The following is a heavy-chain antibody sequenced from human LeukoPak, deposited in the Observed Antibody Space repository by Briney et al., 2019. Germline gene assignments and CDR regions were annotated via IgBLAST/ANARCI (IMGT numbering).Heavy chain of an antibody. CDR3: ARGEGYYASGSYYNDY. D-gene: IGHD3-10*01. Sequence: GGSLRLSCAASGFTFSSYTMNWVRQAPGKGLECVSSITTSSSYIYYADSMRGRFTISRDNAKNSLYLQMNSLRAEDTAVYYCARGEGYYASGSYYNDYWGQGTLVTVSS. CDR1: GFTFSSYT. V-gene: IGHV3-21*01. J-gene: IGHJ4*02. CDR2: ITTSSSYI.